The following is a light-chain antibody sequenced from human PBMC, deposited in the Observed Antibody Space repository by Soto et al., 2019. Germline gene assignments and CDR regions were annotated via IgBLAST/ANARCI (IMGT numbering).Light chain of an antibody. Sequence: DIQMTQSPSTLSASVGDRVTITCRASQTISSWLAWYQQKPGKPPTLLIYKPSSLQSGIPSRFSGRGSGTEFTLTISSLQPDDFATYYCQQYNSYPYTFGQGTKLEI. V-gene: IGKV1-5*03. CDR2: KPS. CDR3: QQYNSYPYT. CDR1: QTISSW. J-gene: IGKJ2*01.